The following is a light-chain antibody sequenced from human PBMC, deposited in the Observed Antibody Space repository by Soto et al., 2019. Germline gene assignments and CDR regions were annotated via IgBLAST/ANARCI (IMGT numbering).Light chain of an antibody. CDR2: GAS. V-gene: IGKV3-20*01. CDR1: QSVSSSY. CDR3: QQYGSSPYT. J-gene: IGKJ2*01. Sequence: EIVLTQSPGTLSLSPGERATLSCRASQSVSSSYLAWYQQKPGQAPRLLIYGASSRSTGIPDRFSGSGSGTDCTLTISRLEPEDFAVYYCQQYGSSPYTFRQGTKLENK.